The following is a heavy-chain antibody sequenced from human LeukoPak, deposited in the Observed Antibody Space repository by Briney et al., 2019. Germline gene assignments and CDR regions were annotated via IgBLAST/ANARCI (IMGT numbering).Heavy chain of an antibody. D-gene: IGHD3-10*01. J-gene: IGHJ4*02. V-gene: IGHV3-7*03. CDR3: AKDIPMVRGAIDY. Sequence: GGSLRLSCAASGFTFSSYWMSWVRQAPGKGLEWVANIKQDGSEKYYVDSVKGRFTISRDNAKNSLYLQMNSLRAEDTALYYCAKDIPMVRGAIDYWGQGTLVTVSS. CDR1: GFTFSSYW. CDR2: IKQDGSEK.